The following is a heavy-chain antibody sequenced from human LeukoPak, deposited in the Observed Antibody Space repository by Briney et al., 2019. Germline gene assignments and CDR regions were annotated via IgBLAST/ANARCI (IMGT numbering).Heavy chain of an antibody. CDR2: ISFSSSHI. V-gene: IGHV3-21*01. D-gene: IGHD6-13*01. J-gene: IGHJ4*02. Sequence: GGSLRLSCAASGFTFSTYRMSWLRQAPGKGLEWVSSISFSSSHIFYADSVKGRFTISRDNAKNSLYLQMNSLRADGDTAVYYCARDPGSSWPSSFDCWGQGTLVTVSS. CDR1: GFTFSTYR. CDR3: ARDPGSSWPSSFDC.